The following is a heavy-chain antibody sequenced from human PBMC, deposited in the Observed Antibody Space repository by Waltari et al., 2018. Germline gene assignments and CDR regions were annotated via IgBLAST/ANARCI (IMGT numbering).Heavy chain of an antibody. J-gene: IGHJ4*02. Sequence: EVQLVESGGDLVQPGGSLRLSCAASGFTFSNSWMDGVRQAPGKGLEWVANIKGDGSEKYYVDSVKGRFTISRDNDKNSLSLELNSLRVEDTAVYYCSWTLDYWGQGTLVTVSS. CDR3: SWTLDY. CDR1: GFTFSNSW. V-gene: IGHV3-7*01. CDR2: IKGDGSEK.